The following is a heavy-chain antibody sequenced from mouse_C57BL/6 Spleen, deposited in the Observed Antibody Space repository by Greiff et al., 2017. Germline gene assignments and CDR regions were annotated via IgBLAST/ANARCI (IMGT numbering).Heavy chain of an antibody. Sequence: EVQLQQSGAELVRPGASVKLSCTASGFNIKDYYMHWVKQRPEQGLEWIGRIDPEDGDTEYAPKFQGKATMTADTSSNTAYLQLRSLTSEDTAVYYCTTYGTTVVARSWFAYWGQGTLVTVSA. CDR3: TTYGTTVVARSWFAY. CDR1: GFNIKDYY. D-gene: IGHD1-1*01. CDR2: IDPEDGDT. J-gene: IGHJ3*01. V-gene: IGHV14-1*01.